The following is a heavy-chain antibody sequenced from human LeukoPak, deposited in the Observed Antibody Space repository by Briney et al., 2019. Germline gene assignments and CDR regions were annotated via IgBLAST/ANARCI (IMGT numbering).Heavy chain of an antibody. Sequence: SETLSLTCTVSGSSISSYYWSWIRQPPGKGLEWIGYIYYSGSTNYNPSLKSRVTISVDTSKNQFSLKLSSVTAADTAVYYCARLDLAVAAIFDYWGQGTLVAVSS. V-gene: IGHV4-59*08. J-gene: IGHJ4*02. CDR3: ARLDLAVAAIFDY. CDR2: IYYSGST. CDR1: GSSISSYY. D-gene: IGHD2-15*01.